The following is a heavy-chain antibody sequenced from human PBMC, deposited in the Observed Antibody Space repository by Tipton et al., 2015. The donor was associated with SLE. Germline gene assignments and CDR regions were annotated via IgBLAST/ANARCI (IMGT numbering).Heavy chain of an antibody. D-gene: IGHD4-17*01. CDR1: GGSISTSNYY. CDR3: TRDRGNTVLYY. CDR2: IYISGSGSI. Sequence: GLVKPSETLSLTCTVSGGSISTSNYYWSWIRQPAGKGLEWIGRIYISGSGSITHNPSLKSRVTMSVDTSKNQVSLKLNSVTAADAAMYYCTRDRGNTVLYYWGQGTLVTVSS. V-gene: IGHV4-61*02. J-gene: IGHJ4*02.